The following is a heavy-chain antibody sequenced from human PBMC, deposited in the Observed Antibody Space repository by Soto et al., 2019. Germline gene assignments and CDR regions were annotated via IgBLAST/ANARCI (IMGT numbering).Heavy chain of an antibody. V-gene: IGHV4-4*01. Sequence: PSETLSLTCAVSGGSISSSNWWSWVRQPPGKGLEWIGEIYHSGSTNYNPSLKSRVTISVDKSKNQFSLKLSSVTAADTAVYCCARDLVATSLTPKYYYYGMDVWGQGTTVTVSS. D-gene: IGHD5-12*01. J-gene: IGHJ6*02. CDR2: IYHSGST. CDR1: GGSISSSNW. CDR3: ARDLVATSLTPKYYYYGMDV.